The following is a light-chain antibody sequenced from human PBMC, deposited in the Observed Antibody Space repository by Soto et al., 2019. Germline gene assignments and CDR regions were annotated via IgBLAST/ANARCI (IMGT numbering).Light chain of an antibody. J-gene: IGLJ3*02. V-gene: IGLV1-44*01. CDR3: AAWDDSLSGWV. CDR2: SDN. CDR1: NSNIGSNT. Sequence: QSVLTQPPSASGTPGQRVLISCSGSNSNIGSNTVNWYQQLPGTAPKLLIYSDNQRPSGVPDRFSGSKSGTSASLAISGLQSEDEADYYCAAWDDSLSGWVFGGGTKLTVL.